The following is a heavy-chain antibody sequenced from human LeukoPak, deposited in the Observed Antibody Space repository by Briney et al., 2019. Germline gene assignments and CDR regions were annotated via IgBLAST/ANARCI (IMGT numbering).Heavy chain of an antibody. CDR1: GVTFSSYD. Sequence: GGSLRLSCGASGVTFSSYDMHWFRQAPGKGLEWVAVISYDGSNKYYADSVKGRFTISRDNSKNTLYLQMNILRAEDTAVYYCAKEAYRWEPLVAGCLDPWGEGTLVTV. V-gene: IGHV3-30*18. D-gene: IGHD1-26*01. CDR2: ISYDGSNK. J-gene: IGHJ5*02. CDR3: AKEAYRWEPLVAGCLDP.